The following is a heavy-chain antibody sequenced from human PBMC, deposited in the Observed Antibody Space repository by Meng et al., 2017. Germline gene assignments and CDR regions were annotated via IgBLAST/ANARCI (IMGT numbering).Heavy chain of an antibody. CDR1: SGSISSGGYY. V-gene: IGHV4-31*03. CDR2: IYYSGST. Sequence: SQTLSLTCTVSSGSISSGGYYWSWIRHHPGKGLEWIGYIYYSGSTYYNPSLKSRVTISVDTSKNQFSLKLSSVTAADTAVYYCARGTGWELDAFDIWGQGTMVTVSS. J-gene: IGHJ3*02. CDR3: ARGTGWELDAFDI. D-gene: IGHD1-26*01.